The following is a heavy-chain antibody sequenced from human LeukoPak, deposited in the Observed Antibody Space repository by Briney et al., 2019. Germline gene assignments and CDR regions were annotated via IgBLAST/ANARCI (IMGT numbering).Heavy chain of an antibody. Sequence: SVKVSCKVSGYTLTELSMHWVRQAPGKGLEWMGGFDPEDGETIYAQKFQGRVTMAEDTSTDTAYMELSSVTAADTAVYYCAREEYGDLDYWGQGTLVTVSS. CDR2: FDPEDGET. D-gene: IGHD4-17*01. J-gene: IGHJ4*02. CDR1: GYTLTELS. CDR3: AREEYGDLDY. V-gene: IGHV1-24*01.